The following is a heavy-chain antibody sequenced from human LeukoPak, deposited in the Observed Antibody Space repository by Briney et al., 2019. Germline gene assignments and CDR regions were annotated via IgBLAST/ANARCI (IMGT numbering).Heavy chain of an antibody. V-gene: IGHV4-31*03. J-gene: IGHJ4*02. D-gene: IGHD1-1*01. CDR3: ARANRQPLYYFDY. CDR2: IYYSGST. CDR1: GGSISRGGYY. Sequence: PSQTLSLTCTVSGGSISRGGYYWSWIRQHPGKGLEWIGYIYYSGSTYYNPSLKSRVTISVDTSKNQFSLKLSSVTAADTAVYYCARANRQPLYYFDYWGQGTLVTVSS.